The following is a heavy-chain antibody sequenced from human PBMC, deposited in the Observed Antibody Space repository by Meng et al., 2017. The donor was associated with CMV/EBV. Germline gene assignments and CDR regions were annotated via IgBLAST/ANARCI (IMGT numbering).Heavy chain of an antibody. D-gene: IGHD3-10*01. V-gene: IGHV4-4*07. J-gene: IGHJ4*02. CDR1: GDSVSSYN. Sequence: GDSVSSYNWGWIRQPAGKGLEWIGRVYTSGSTNYNPSIKRRVAMSVNTSKNQFSLKLSSVTAADTAMYYCAREEITMVRGVLNYFDYWGQGTLVTVSS. CDR3: AREEITMVRGVLNYFDY. CDR2: VYTSGST.